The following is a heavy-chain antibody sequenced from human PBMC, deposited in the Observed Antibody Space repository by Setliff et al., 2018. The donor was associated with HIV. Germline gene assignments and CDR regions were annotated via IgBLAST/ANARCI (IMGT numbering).Heavy chain of an antibody. V-gene: IGHV3-15*01. CDR2: IKSNIDGGTG. CDR1: GFTFSKTW. D-gene: IGHD3-16*01. J-gene: IGHJ4*02. CDR3: TTGGAD. Sequence: GESLKISCAASGFTFSKTWMTWVRQAPGKGLEWVGRIKSNIDGGTGDYAAPVKGRFTISRDDSKNTVYLQMNSLKSEDSALYYCTTGGADWGQGTRVTVSS.